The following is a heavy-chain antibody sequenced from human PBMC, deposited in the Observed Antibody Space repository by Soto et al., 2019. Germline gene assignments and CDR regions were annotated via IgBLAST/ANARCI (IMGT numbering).Heavy chain of an antibody. D-gene: IGHD6-19*01. V-gene: IGHV4-39*01. Sequence: QLQLQESGPGLVKPSETLSLTCTVSGGSISSSSYYWGWIRQPPGKGLEWIGSIYYSGSTYYNPSLKSRVTISVDTSKNQFSLKLSSVTAADTAVYYCARRVKIAVAKGFDYWGQGTLVTVSS. CDR3: ARRVKIAVAKGFDY. CDR2: IYYSGST. J-gene: IGHJ4*02. CDR1: GGSISSSSYY.